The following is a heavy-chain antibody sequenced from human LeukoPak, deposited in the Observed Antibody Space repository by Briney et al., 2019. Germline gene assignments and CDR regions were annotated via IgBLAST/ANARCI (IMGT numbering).Heavy chain of an antibody. Sequence: ASVKVSCKVSGYTLTELSMHWVRQAPGKGLEWMGGFDPEDGETIYAQKFQGRVTMTRDTSTSTVYMELSSLRSEDTAVYYCARDSMGSGSSIDYWGQGTLVTVSS. CDR3: ARDSMGSGSSIDY. CDR1: GYTLTELS. CDR2: FDPEDGET. V-gene: IGHV1-24*01. D-gene: IGHD3-10*01. J-gene: IGHJ4*02.